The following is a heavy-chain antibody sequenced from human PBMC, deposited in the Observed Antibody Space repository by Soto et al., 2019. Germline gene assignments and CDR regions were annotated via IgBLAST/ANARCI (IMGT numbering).Heavy chain of an antibody. Sequence: PSATLSLTCPVSGGSVSSGSYYWSWIRQPPGKGLEWIGYIYYSGSTNYNPSLKSRVTISVDTSKNQFSLKLSSVTAADTAVYYCARDKYCSGGSCYRALDYWGQGTLVTVSS. V-gene: IGHV4-61*01. J-gene: IGHJ4*02. CDR3: ARDKYCSGGSCYRALDY. CDR2: IYYSGST. D-gene: IGHD2-15*01. CDR1: GGSVSSGSYY.